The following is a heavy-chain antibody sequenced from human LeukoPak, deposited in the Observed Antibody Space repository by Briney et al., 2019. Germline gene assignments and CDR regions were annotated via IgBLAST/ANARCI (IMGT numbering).Heavy chain of an antibody. CDR2: INTDGSST. J-gene: IGHJ4*02. Sequence: GGSLRLSCAASGFTFSSYWMHWVRQAPGKGLVWVSRINTDGSSTSYADSVKGRFTISRDNAKNTLYLQMNSLRAEDTAVYYCAKDDVEDYYDSSGIDYWGQGTLVTVSS. CDR3: AKDDVEDYYDSSGIDY. V-gene: IGHV3-74*01. D-gene: IGHD3-22*01. CDR1: GFTFSSYW.